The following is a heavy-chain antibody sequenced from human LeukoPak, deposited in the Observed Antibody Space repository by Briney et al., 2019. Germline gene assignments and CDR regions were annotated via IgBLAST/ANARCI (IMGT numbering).Heavy chain of an antibody. D-gene: IGHD2-2*01. V-gene: IGHV1-2*02. J-gene: IGHJ4*02. CDR2: INPNSGGT. CDR3: ARSIVVPAAIPSNFDY. Sequence: ASVKVSCKASGYTFTSYDINWVRQAPGQGLEWMGWINPNSGGTNYAQKFQGRVTMTRDTSISTAYMELSRLRSDDTAVYYCARSIVVPAAIPSNFDYWGQGTLVTVSS. CDR1: GYTFTSYD.